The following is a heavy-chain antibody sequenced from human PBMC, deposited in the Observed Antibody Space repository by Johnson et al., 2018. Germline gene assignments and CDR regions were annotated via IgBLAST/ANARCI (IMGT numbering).Heavy chain of an antibody. CDR1: GDSFKRYW. J-gene: IGHJ3*02. V-gene: IGHV5-51*01. Sequence: VQLQQSGAEVKKPGESLKISCKGSGDSFKRYWLGWVRQMPGKGLEWRGIIYPGDSDTRYSPSFQGQGTIPADKSSTTAYLQGSRLKAPDTAMYHCARHLGCSGGSCYGNDAFDIWGQGTMVTVSS. CDR3: ARHLGCSGGSCYGNDAFDI. CDR2: IYPGDSDT. D-gene: IGHD2-15*01.